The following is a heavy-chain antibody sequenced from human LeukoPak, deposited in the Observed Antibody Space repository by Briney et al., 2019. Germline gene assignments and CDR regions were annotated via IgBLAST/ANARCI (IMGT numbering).Heavy chain of an antibody. CDR2: MNPDSGNT. CDR1: GYTFTSYD. J-gene: IGHJ5*02. V-gene: IGHV1-8*01. Sequence: GASVKVSCKASGYTFTSYDINWVRQATGQGLEWMGWMNPDSGNTGYAQKFQGRVTMTRDTSISTAYMELRSLTSEDTAVYYCARADVRRAMVSRYNWFDPWGQGTLVTVSS. CDR3: ARADVRRAMVSRYNWFDP. D-gene: IGHD5-18*01.